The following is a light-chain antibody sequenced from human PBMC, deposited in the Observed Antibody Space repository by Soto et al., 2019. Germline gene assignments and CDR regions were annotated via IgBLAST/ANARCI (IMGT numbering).Light chain of an antibody. CDR1: SSDVGGYNY. CDR2: EVN. CDR3: SSYTSSDTYV. J-gene: IGLJ1*01. V-gene: IGLV2-14*01. Sequence: QSVLTQPASVSGSPGQSITISCTGTSSDVGGYNYVSWYQQHPGKAPKLMIYEVNNRPSGVSNRFSGSKSVNTASLTISGLQAEDEADYYCSSYTSSDTYVFGTGTKLTVL.